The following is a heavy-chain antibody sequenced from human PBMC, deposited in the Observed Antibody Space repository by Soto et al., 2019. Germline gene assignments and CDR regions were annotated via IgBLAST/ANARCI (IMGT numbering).Heavy chain of an antibody. D-gene: IGHD2-2*01. Sequence: SETLSLTCPVSGVSISSYYWSWIRQPPGKGLEWIGYIYYSGSTNYNPSLKSRVTISVDTSKNQFSLKLSSVTAADTAVYYCARLGYCSSTSCYVLILDYWGQGTLVTVSS. CDR2: IYYSGST. V-gene: IGHV4-59*01. J-gene: IGHJ4*02. CDR3: ARLGYCSSTSCYVLILDY. CDR1: GVSISSYY.